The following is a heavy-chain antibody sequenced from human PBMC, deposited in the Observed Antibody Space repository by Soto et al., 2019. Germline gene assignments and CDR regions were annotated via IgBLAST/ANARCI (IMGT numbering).Heavy chain of an antibody. Sequence: PSETLSLTCTVSGGSISSYYWSWIRQPPGKGLEWIGNIYYSGSTNYNPSLKSRVTISVDTSKNQFSLKLSSVTAADTAVYYCARTYGDCFDYWGQATLVTVSS. CDR3: ARTYGDCFDY. D-gene: IGHD4-17*01. V-gene: IGHV4-59*01. CDR1: GGSISSYY. CDR2: IYYSGST. J-gene: IGHJ4*02.